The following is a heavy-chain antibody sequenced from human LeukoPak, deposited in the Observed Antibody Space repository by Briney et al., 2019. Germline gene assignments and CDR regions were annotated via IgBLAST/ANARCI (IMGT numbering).Heavy chain of an antibody. Sequence: GGSLRLSCAVSGFAFGSEAMSWVRQSPARGLEWVASISPGGGTTYYADYVKGRFTISRDNSKNMLYLQMNSLRVEDTAVYYCAKQPAPWGQGTLVTVSS. CDR2: ISPGGGTT. V-gene: IGHV3-23*01. CDR1: GFAFGSEA. CDR3: AKQPAP. J-gene: IGHJ5*02.